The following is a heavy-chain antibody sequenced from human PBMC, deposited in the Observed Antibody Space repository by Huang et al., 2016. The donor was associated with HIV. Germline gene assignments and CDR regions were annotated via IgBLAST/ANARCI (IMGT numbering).Heavy chain of an antibody. Sequence: QVQLVQSGAEVKNPGASVRVSCKASGYTFTDSNIHWVRQAPGQGLEWMGWINPKRGGTSYAQRLQGRMTMTRSTTISTGHMDLRRIQSDDTAVYFGARDWSFGSSTSPADWGQGTLVTVSS. CDR1: GYTFTDSN. CDR2: INPKRGGT. CDR3: ARDWSFGSSTSPAD. J-gene: IGHJ4*02. V-gene: IGHV1-2*02. D-gene: IGHD6-6*01.